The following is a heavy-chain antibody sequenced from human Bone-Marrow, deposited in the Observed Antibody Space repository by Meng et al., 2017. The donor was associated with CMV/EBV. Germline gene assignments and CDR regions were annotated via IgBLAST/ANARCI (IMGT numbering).Heavy chain of an antibody. Sequence: ASVKVSCKASGYTFTTYDIDWVRQATGQGLEWMGWMNPNSGNTGYAQKFEGRVTMTRNTSISTAYMELSSLRSEDTAVYYCARRRGAARRGSWFDPWGQGTLVTVSS. CDR2: MNPNSGNT. CDR3: ARRRGAARRGSWFDP. J-gene: IGHJ5*02. D-gene: IGHD6-6*01. CDR1: GYTFTTYD. V-gene: IGHV1-8*01.